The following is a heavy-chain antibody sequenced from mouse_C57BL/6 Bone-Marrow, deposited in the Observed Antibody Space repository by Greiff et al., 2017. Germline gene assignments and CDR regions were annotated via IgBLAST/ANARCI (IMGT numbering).Heavy chain of an antibody. J-gene: IGHJ4*01. V-gene: IGHV5-12*01. CDR2: ISNGGGST. Sequence: EVQLVESGGGLVQPGGSLKLSCAASGFTFSDYYMYWVRQTPEKRLEWVAYISNGGGSTYYPGTVKGRFTISRDNAKNTLYLQMSRLKSEDTAMYYCASVRSLYAMDYWGQGTSVTVSS. CDR1: GFTFSDYY. CDR3: ASVRSLYAMDY.